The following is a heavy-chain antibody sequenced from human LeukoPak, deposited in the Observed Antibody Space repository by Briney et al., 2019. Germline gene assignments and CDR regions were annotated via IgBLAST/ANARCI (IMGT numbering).Heavy chain of an antibody. CDR1: GGSISNYH. Sequence: SETLSLTCTVSGGSISNYHWSWIRQPPGKGLEWIGYIYYSGSTNYNPSLKSRVTISVDTSKNQFSLKLSSVTAADTAVYYCARVGKVGATRTRALQNYFDYWGQGTLVTVSS. J-gene: IGHJ4*02. CDR2: IYYSGST. D-gene: IGHD1-26*01. CDR3: ARVGKVGATRTRALQNYFDY. V-gene: IGHV4-59*12.